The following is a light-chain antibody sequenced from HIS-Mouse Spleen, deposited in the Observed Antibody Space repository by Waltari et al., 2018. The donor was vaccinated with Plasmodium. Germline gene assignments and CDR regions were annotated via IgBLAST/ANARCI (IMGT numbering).Light chain of an antibody. CDR3: YSTDSSGNHRV. J-gene: IGLJ3*02. CDR2: EDS. CDR1: ALPQQY. Sequence: SSELTQHPSVSVSPGQTARITCSGNALPQQYAYWYQQKLGQAPVLVIYEDSKRPSGIPERFSGSSSGTMATLTISGAQVEDEADYYCYSTDSSGNHRVFGGGTKLTVL. V-gene: IGLV3-10*01.